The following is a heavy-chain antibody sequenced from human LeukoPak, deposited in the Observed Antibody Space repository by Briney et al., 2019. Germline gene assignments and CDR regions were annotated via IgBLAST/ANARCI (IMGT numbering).Heavy chain of an antibody. D-gene: IGHD6-13*01. Sequence: PGGSLRPSCAASGFTFSSYGVHWVRQAPGKGLEWVAFIRYDGTNKYYADSVKGRFIVSRDNSKNTLYLQMNSVRAEDTAVYYCAKGGSSSWYKSYYYYYMDVWGKGTTVTVSS. CDR2: IRYDGTNK. CDR1: GFTFSSYG. V-gene: IGHV3-30*02. CDR3: AKGGSSSWYKSYYYYYMDV. J-gene: IGHJ6*03.